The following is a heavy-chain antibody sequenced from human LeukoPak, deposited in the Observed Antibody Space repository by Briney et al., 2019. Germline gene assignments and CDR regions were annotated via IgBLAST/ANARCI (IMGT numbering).Heavy chain of an antibody. CDR1: EFTFRNYA. CDR2: ISGGGAST. D-gene: IGHD2-2*01. V-gene: IGHV3-23*01. J-gene: IGHJ4*02. Sequence: GGSLRLSCAASEFTFRNYAMTWVRQAPGKGLEWVSGISGGGASTYYADSVKGRFTISRDNSKNTLYLQMNSLRPEDTAVYYCAKVGARGCSSSTCFIYWGQGTLVTVSS. CDR3: AKVGARGCSSSTCFIY.